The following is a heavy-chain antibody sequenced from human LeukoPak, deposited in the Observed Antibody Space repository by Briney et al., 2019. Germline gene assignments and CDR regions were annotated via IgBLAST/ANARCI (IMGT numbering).Heavy chain of an antibody. D-gene: IGHD3-3*01. CDR1: GFTFSSYS. CDR3: AREHVRITVYMDV. J-gene: IGHJ6*03. Sequence: PGGSLRLSCAASGFTFSSYSMNWVRQAPGKGLEWVSYISSSSSTIYYADSVKGRFTISRDNAKNSLYLQMNSLRAEDTAVYYCAREHVRITVYMDVWGKGTTVTVSS. CDR2: ISSSSSTI. V-gene: IGHV3-48*01.